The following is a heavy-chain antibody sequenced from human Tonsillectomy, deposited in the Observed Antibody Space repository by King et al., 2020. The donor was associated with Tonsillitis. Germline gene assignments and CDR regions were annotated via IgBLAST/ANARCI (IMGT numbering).Heavy chain of an antibody. D-gene: IGHD3-3*01. Sequence: QLVQSGAEVKKPGSSVKVSCKASGGTFSSYAISWVRQAPGQGLEWMGGIIPIFGTANYAQKFQGRVTITADESTSTAYMELSSLRSEDTAVYYCARTRSYFCSGYYTRYYYFGMDVWGQGTTVTVSS. CDR1: GGTFSSYA. CDR3: ARTRSYFCSGYYTRYYYFGMDV. V-gene: IGHV1-69*12. J-gene: IGHJ6*02. CDR2: IIPIFGTA.